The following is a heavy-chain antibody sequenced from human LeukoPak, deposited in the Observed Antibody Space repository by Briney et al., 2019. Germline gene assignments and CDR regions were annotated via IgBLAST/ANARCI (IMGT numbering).Heavy chain of an antibody. Sequence: SETLSLTCAVYGGSLSGYYWSWIRQPPGKGLEWIGEINHSGSTNYNPSLKSRVTVSVDTSKNQFSLKLSSVTAADTAVYYCARGGARIYDFWSGYHDDFDYWGQGTLVTVSS. D-gene: IGHD3-3*01. J-gene: IGHJ4*02. CDR3: ARGGARIYDFWSGYHDDFDY. CDR1: GGSLSGYY. V-gene: IGHV4-34*01. CDR2: INHSGST.